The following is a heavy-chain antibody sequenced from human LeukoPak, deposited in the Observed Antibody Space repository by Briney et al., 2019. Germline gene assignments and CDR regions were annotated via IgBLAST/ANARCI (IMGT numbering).Heavy chain of an antibody. Sequence: EASVKVSCKASGGTFSSYAISWVRQAPGQGLEWMGRIIPILGIANYAQKFQGRVTITADKSTSTAYMELSSLRSEDTAVYYCARDHHRTTGAFDIWGQGTMVTVSS. V-gene: IGHV1-69*04. D-gene: IGHD1-7*01. J-gene: IGHJ3*02. CDR3: ARDHHRTTGAFDI. CDR1: GGTFSSYA. CDR2: IIPILGIA.